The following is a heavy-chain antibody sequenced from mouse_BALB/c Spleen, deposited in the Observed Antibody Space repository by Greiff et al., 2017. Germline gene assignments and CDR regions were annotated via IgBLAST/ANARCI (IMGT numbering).Heavy chain of an antibody. V-gene: IGHV14-4*02. CDR2: IDPENGDT. Sequence: EVQLQESGAELVRSGASVKLSCTASGFNIKDYYMHWVKQRPEQGLEWIGWIDPENGDTEYAPKFQGKATMTADTSSNTAYLQLSSLTSEDTAVYYCNAIYGNSPTHWGQGTTLTVSS. J-gene: IGHJ2*01. D-gene: IGHD2-1*01. CDR3: NAIYGNSPTH. CDR1: GFNIKDYY.